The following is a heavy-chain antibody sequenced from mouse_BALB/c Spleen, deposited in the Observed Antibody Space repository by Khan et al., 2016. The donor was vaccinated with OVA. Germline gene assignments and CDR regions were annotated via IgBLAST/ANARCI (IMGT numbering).Heavy chain of an antibody. CDR3: VRGEKFDY. Sequence: QVQLQQSGAELVRPGVSVKISCKASGYTFTDYAMHWVKQRHAKSLEWIVVISTNYGDADYNQKFQGKASMTVDRSSSTVYMELTRLTSEDSAIYCSVRGEKFDYWGQGTLVTVSS. CDR1: GYTFTDYA. V-gene: IGHV1S137*01. CDR2: ISTNYGDA. D-gene: IGHD2-13*01. J-gene: IGHJ3*01.